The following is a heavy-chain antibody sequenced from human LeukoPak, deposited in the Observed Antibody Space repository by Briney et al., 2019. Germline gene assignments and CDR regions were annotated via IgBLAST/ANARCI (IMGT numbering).Heavy chain of an antibody. CDR3: ARSKRGYSY. Sequence: SETLSLTCTVSGGSISGYYWSWIRQPPGKGLEWIGEINHSGSTNYNPSLKSRVTISVDTSKNQFSLKLSSVTAADTAVYYCARSKRGYSYWGQGTLVTVSS. D-gene: IGHD5-18*01. CDR2: INHSGST. J-gene: IGHJ4*02. CDR1: GGSISGYY. V-gene: IGHV4-34*01.